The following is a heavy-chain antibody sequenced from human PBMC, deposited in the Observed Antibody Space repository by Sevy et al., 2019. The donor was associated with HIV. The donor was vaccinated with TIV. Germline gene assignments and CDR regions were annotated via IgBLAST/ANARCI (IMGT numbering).Heavy chain of an antibody. Sequence: ASVKVSCKASGYTFTGYYMRWVRQAPGQGPEWMGWINPNSGGTNYARKFQGRVTMTTDTSISTAYMELSRLRSDDTAVYYCARITTIFTAGGDFQHWGQGTLVTVSS. D-gene: IGHD3-9*01. CDR3: ARITTIFTAGGDFQH. J-gene: IGHJ1*01. CDR1: GYTFTGYY. V-gene: IGHV1-2*02. CDR2: INPNSGGT.